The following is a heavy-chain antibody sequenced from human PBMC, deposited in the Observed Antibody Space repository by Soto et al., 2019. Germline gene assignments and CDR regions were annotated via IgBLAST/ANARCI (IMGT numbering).Heavy chain of an antibody. V-gene: IGHV1-8*01. CDR2: MNPNSGNT. CDR1: GYTFTSYD. Sequence: QVQLVQSGAEVKKPGASVKVSCKASGYTFTSYDINWVRQATGQGLEWMGWMNPNSGNTGYAQKFQGRVPMTRTTSTSTAYMALSSLRAEDPAVYYCAREKVGAVDYWGQGTLVTVSS. CDR3: AREKVGAVDY. J-gene: IGHJ4*02. D-gene: IGHD1-26*01.